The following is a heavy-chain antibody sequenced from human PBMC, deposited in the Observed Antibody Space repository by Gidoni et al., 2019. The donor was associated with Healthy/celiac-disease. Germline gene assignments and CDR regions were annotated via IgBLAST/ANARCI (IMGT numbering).Heavy chain of an antibody. CDR2: INPSGST. V-gene: IGHV4-34*01. J-gene: IGHJ5*02. D-gene: IGHD3-10*01. Sequence: QVQLQQWGAGLLKPSETLSLTCAVYGGSFRGYSWSWIRQPPGKGLEWIGEINPSGSTNYNPSLKSRVTISVDTSKNQFSLKLSSVTAADTAVYYCARGAIWFGELSIARGWFDPWGQGTLVTVSS. CDR1: GGSFRGYS. CDR3: ARGAIWFGELSIARGWFDP.